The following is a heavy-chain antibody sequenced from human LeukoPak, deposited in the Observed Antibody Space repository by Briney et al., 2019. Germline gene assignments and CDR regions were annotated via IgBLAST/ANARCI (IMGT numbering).Heavy chain of an antibody. CDR2: ISGSGSTT. D-gene: IGHD4-23*01. J-gene: IGHJ4*02. Sequence: GGSLRLSCAASVFTFNNNAMSWVRQVPGKGLEWVSVISGSGSTTYYADSVKGRFTISRDNSKNTLYVQMNRLRAEDTATYFCAKESGAYGGNSGGNFDYWGQGTLVTVSS. CDR3: AKESGAYGGNSGGNFDY. V-gene: IGHV3-23*01. CDR1: VFTFNNNA.